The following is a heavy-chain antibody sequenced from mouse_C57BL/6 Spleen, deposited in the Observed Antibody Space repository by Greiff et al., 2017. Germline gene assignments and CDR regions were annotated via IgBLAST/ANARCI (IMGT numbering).Heavy chain of an antibody. D-gene: IGHD2-4*01. CDR2: IDPSDGDT. CDR3: ARKDDDDCGVCFAY. Sequence: QVQLQQPGAELVRPGASVKLSCKASGYTFTSYWMHWVKQRPVQGLEWIGDIDPSDGDTHYNQKFKGKATLTVDKSSSTAYMQLSSLTSEDSAVYYCARKDDDDCGVCFAYWGQGTLLTVSA. CDR1: GYTFTSYW. J-gene: IGHJ3*01. V-gene: IGHV1-69*02.